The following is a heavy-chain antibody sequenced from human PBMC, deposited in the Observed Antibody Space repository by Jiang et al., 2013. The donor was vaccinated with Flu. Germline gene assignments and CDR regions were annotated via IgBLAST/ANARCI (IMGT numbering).Heavy chain of an antibody. Sequence: GLVQPGGSLRLSCAASGFTFSSYAMSWVRQAPGKGLEWVSAISASGGSTYYADSVKGRFTISRDNSKNTVYLQMNSLRAEDTAVYYCAGVVYDHVWGSYRRYDYWGQGTLVTVSS. D-gene: IGHD3-16*02. CDR1: GFTFSSYA. J-gene: IGHJ4*02. CDR3: AGVVYDHVWGSYRRYDY. CDR2: ISASGGST. V-gene: IGHV3-23*01.